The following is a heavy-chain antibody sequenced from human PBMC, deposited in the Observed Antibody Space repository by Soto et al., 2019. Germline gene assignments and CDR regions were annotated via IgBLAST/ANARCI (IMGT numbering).Heavy chain of an antibody. CDR1: GDTFNFYS. CDR2: VNPILSMS. D-gene: IGHD3-10*01. J-gene: IGHJ4*02. CDR3: ASSYGSGYRAFDY. Sequence: QVQLVQSGAEVKRPGSSVKVSCKASGDTFNFYSINWVRQAPGVGLEWVGRVNPILSMSNYAQRFQGRVTMPADKSTSTGYMELRSVRSEDTAIYYCASSYGSGYRAFDYWGQGALVTVSS. V-gene: IGHV1-69*02.